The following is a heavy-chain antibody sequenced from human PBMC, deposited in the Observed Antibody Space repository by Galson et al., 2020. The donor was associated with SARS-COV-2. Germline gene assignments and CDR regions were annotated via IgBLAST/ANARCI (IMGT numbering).Heavy chain of an antibody. CDR1: GGTISNTSYF. CDR3: ARRGRTGTTQHFDL. Sequence: SETLSLTCTVSGGTISNTSYFWGCIRQPPGKGLEWIGTIYYSGTTYYNPSLRSRVTISVDTSTNQFPLKQNSGTAADTAVYYCARRGRTGTTQHFDLWGRGTLVTVSA. D-gene: IGHD1-7*01. V-gene: IGHV4-39*01. J-gene: IGHJ2*01. CDR2: IYYSGTT.